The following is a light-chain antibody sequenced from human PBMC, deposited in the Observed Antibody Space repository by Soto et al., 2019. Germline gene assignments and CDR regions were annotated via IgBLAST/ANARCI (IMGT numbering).Light chain of an antibody. CDR2: WAS. CDR3: QQYYSTPLS. Sequence: DIVMTQSPDSLAVSLGERATINCKSSQSVLYSSNNKNYLAWYQQKPGQPPKLLIYWASTRESGVPDRFSGSDSGTDFTLTIRSLQAEDVAVYYCQQYYSTPLSFGGGTKVEIK. CDR1: QSVLYSSNNKNY. J-gene: IGKJ4*01. V-gene: IGKV4-1*01.